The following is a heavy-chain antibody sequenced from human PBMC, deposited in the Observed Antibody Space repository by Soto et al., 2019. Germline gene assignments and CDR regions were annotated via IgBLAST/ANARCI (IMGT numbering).Heavy chain of an antibody. Sequence: QVQLVQSGAEVKKPGASVKVSCKASGYTFTSYDISWVRQAPGQGLEWMGWISTYNCNTNYAQKLQGRVTMTTDTYTSTAYMELRSLRSDDTAVYYCARGFRVAATRWWFDPWGQGTLGTVSS. J-gene: IGHJ5*02. CDR3: ARGFRVAATRWWFDP. D-gene: IGHD2-15*01. V-gene: IGHV1-18*01. CDR1: GYTFTSYD. CDR2: ISTYNCNT.